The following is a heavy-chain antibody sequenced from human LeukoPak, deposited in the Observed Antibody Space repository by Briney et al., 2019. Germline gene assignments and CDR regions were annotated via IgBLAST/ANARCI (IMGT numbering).Heavy chain of an antibody. CDR1: GGSISSSSYY. CDR2: IYYSGST. Sequence: SETLSLTCTVSGGSISSSSYYWGWIRQPPGKGLEWIGSIYYSGSTYYNPSLKSRVTISVDTSKNQFSLKLSSVTAADTAVYYCARQREWWDYWGQGTLVTVSS. V-gene: IGHV4-39*01. CDR3: ARQREWWDY. J-gene: IGHJ4*02. D-gene: IGHD2-15*01.